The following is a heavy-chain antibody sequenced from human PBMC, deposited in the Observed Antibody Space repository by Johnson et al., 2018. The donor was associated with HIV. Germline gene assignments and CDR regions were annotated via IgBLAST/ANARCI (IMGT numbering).Heavy chain of an antibody. D-gene: IGHD6-19*01. CDR2: ISYDGSSK. V-gene: IGHV3-30*19. Sequence: QEQLVESGGGVVQSGRSLRLSCAASGFTFSTYGMHWVRQAPGKGLAWVAVISYDGSSKYYASSLKGRLSISRDNSMNTLYLQMNSLRAEDTAVYYCATFGYTSGWIVTDDAFDVWGHGTLVTVSS. J-gene: IGHJ3*01. CDR3: ATFGYTSGWIVTDDAFDV. CDR1: GFTFSTYG.